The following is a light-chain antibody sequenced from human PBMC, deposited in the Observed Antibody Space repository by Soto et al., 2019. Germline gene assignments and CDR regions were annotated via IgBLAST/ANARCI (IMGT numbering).Light chain of an antibody. V-gene: IGLV7-46*01. Sequence: QAVVTQEPSFTVSPGGTVTLTCGSSTGPVTNGHFPYWVQQKPGQAPRPLNYDTHNKHTWTPARFSASLLGDKAALTLSGALPEDEADYYCLLSYTGRLYVFGPGTKVTVL. CDR3: LLSYTGRLYV. J-gene: IGLJ1*01. CDR1: TGPVTNGHF. CDR2: DTH.